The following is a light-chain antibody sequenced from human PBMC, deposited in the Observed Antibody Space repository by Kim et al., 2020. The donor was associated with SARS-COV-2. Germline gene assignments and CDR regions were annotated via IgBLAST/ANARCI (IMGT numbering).Light chain of an antibody. CDR3: QVWDSNYHVV. J-gene: IGLJ2*01. Sequence: VGPGQPARITCGGNKIGTRSVHAYRQKSDHAPILVIYYDTERPSGIPERLSGSKSGHTATLTISRVEAVDEADYYCQVWDSNYHVVFGGGTQLTVL. CDR2: YDT. CDR1: KIGTRS. V-gene: IGLV3-21*04.